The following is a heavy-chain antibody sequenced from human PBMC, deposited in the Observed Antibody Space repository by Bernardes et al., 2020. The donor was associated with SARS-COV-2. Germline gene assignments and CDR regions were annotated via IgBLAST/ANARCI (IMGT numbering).Heavy chain of an antibody. Sequence: GGSLRLSCAASGFTFSSYCMHWVSQAPGKGLVWVSRINGDGRTTTYAESVKGRFTVSRDNAKNTLYLQMNSLRVDDMAVYYCVRGPSDGHGRFEYWGQGTLATVSS. J-gene: IGHJ4*02. CDR1: GFTFSSYC. D-gene: IGHD5-18*01. CDR3: VRGPSDGHGRFEY. V-gene: IGHV3-74*01. CDR2: INGDGRTT.